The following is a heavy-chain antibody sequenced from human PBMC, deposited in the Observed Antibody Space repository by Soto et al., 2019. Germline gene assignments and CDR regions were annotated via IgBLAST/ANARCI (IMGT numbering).Heavy chain of an antibody. Sequence: QLQLQESGPGLVKPSETLSLTCTVSGGSISSSSYYWGWIRQPPGKGLEWIGSIYYSGSTYYNPSLKSRVTISVDTSKNQFSLKLSSVTAADTAVYYCARRPSSSWNFDYWGQGTLVTVSS. V-gene: IGHV4-39*01. CDR3: ARRPSSSWNFDY. CDR2: IYYSGST. CDR1: GGSISSSSYY. D-gene: IGHD6-13*01. J-gene: IGHJ4*02.